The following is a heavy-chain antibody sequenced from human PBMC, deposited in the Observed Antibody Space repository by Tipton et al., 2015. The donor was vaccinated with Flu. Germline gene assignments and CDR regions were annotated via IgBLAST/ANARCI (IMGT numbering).Heavy chain of an antibody. D-gene: IGHD3-10*01. V-gene: IGHV4-39*07. CDR1: GASVRSSTYY. CDR2: MHYSGGS. J-gene: IGHJ2*01. Sequence: TLSLTCIVSGASVRSSTYYWGFIRQPPGKGLEWIGNMHYSGGSYYNPSLKSRVTISVDTSKNQFSLTLNSVTAADTAVYYCAREWYGETTYWYFDIWGRGILVTVSS. CDR3: AREWYGETTYWYFDI.